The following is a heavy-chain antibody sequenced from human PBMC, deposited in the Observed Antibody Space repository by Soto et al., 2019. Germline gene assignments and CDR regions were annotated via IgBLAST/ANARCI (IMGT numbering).Heavy chain of an antibody. D-gene: IGHD3-3*01. CDR1: GFTFSDYY. J-gene: IGHJ3*02. CDR3: ARRALITIFGVVIPDDAFDI. V-gene: IGHV3-11*01. CDR2: ISSSGNTI. Sequence: PGGSLRLSCAASGFTFSDYYMSWIRQAPGKGLEWVSYISSSGNTIYHADSVKGRFTISRDNAKKSLSLQMNSLRAEDTAVYYCARRALITIFGVVIPDDAFDIWGQGTMVTVSS.